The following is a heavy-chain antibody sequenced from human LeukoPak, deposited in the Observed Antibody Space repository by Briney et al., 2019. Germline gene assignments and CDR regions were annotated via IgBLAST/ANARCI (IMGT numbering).Heavy chain of an antibody. J-gene: IGHJ3*02. D-gene: IGHD3-10*01. CDR2: IKSKTDGGTT. CDR1: GLTFSDYS. CDR3: TTDMVRGVKFAFDI. Sequence: PGGSLRLSRAASGLTFSDYSMTWVRQAPGKGLEWVGRIKSKTDGGTTDYAAPVKGRFTISRDDSKNTLYLQMDSLKTEDTAVYYCTTDMVRGVKFAFDIWGQGTMVTVSS. V-gene: IGHV3-15*01.